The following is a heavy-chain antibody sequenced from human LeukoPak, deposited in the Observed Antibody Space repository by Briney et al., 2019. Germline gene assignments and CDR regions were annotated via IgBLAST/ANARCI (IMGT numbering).Heavy chain of an antibody. CDR2: IYYSGST. Sequence: SETLSLTCTVSGGSISSSTYYWGWIRRPPGKGLEWIGSIYYSGSTYYNPSLKSRVTISLDTSKNQFSLNLSSVTAADTAVYYCARGDPGYCSSGSCYFDPWGQGTLVTVSP. CDR3: ARGDPGYCSSGSCYFDP. V-gene: IGHV4-39*07. J-gene: IGHJ5*02. CDR1: GGSISSSTYY. D-gene: IGHD2-15*01.